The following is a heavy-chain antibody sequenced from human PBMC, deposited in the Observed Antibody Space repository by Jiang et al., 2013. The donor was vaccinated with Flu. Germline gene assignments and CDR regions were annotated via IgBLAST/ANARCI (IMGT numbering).Heavy chain of an antibody. CDR3: ARDRACGGTCYYFDP. CDR2: INPSGGYT. Sequence: EVKRFGASVKVSCTASGYSFTTNYVHWVRQAPGQGLEWMGLINPSGGYTTYAQKFQGRVTMTRDTSTTTVYLELSSLTSEDTAIYYCARDRACGGTCYYFDPWGQGILVTVSS. D-gene: IGHD2-15*01. V-gene: IGHV1-46*01. CDR1: GYSFTTNY. J-gene: IGHJ4*02.